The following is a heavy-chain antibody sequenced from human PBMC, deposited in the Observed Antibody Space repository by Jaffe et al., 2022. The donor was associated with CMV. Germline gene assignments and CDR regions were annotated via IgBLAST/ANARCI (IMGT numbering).Heavy chain of an antibody. J-gene: IGHJ4*02. CDR2: IYYSGST. CDR1: GGSISSGGYY. D-gene: IGHD5-12*01. V-gene: IGHV4-31*03. CDR3: ARHRQVEYSGYDFRVLQKEYYFYY. Sequence: QVQLQESGPGLVKPSQTLSLTCTVSGGSISSGGYYWSWIRQHPGKGLEWIGYIYYSGSTYYNPSLKSRVTISVDTSKNQFSLKLSSVTAADTAVYYCARHRQVEYSGYDFRVLQKEYYFYYWGKGTLVTVSS.